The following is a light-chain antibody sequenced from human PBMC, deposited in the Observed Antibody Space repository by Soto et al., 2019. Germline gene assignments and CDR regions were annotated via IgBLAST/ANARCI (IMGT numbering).Light chain of an antibody. Sequence: EIVLTQSPGTLSLSPGGRATFSCRASQSVSSSYLAWYQQKPGQAPRLLIYGASSRATGIPDRFSGSGSGTDFTLTISRLEPEDFAVYYCQQYGSPGTFGPGTKVDIK. V-gene: IGKV3-20*01. CDR2: GAS. J-gene: IGKJ3*01. CDR1: QSVSSSY. CDR3: QQYGSPGT.